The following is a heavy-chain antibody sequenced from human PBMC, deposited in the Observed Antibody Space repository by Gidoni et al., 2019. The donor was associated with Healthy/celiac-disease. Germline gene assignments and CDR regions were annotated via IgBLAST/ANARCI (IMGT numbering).Heavy chain of an antibody. Sequence: EVQLVESGGGLGKCGGSLRLSGAASGVTFVNAWLSWVRQAPGKGLDWVGPIKSKTEGGTTVNAAPVKGRFTTSRDDSNNTLYLQMNSLKTEDTAVYYCTTAPPVDIVVVPAAMPGAFDIWGQGTMVTVSS. CDR1: GVTFVNAW. CDR2: IKSKTEGGTT. J-gene: IGHJ3*02. V-gene: IGHV3-15*01. CDR3: TTAPPVDIVVVPAAMPGAFDI. D-gene: IGHD2-2*01.